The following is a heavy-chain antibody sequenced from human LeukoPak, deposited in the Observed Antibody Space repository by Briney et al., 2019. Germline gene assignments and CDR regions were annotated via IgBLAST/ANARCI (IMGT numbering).Heavy chain of an antibody. J-gene: IGHJ4*02. CDR3: AKDQYVWGSSGYFDY. Sequence: GGSLRLSCAASGFTFSSYAMSWVRQAPGKGLEWASAISGSGGSTYYADSVKGRFTISRDNSKNTLYLQMNSLRAEDTAVYYCAKDQYVWGSSGYFDYWGQGTLVTVSS. V-gene: IGHV3-23*01. CDR2: ISGSGGST. CDR1: GFTFSSYA. D-gene: IGHD3-16*01.